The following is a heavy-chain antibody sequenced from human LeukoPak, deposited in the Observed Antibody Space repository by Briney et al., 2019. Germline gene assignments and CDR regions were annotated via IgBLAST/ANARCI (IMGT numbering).Heavy chain of an antibody. CDR2: ISGSGGTT. D-gene: IGHD6-19*01. CDR3: AKLPDIVVTGGSDC. Sequence: PGGSLRLSCAASGFTLSSYAMSWVRQAPGKGLEWVSGISGSGGTTYYADSVKGRFIISRDNSKNTLYLQMNSLRAEDTAIYYCAKLPDIVVTGGSDCWGQGTLVTVSS. V-gene: IGHV3-23*01. J-gene: IGHJ4*02. CDR1: GFTLSSYA.